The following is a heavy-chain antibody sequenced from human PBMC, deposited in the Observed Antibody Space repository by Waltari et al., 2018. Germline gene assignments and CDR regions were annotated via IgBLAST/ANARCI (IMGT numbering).Heavy chain of an antibody. Sequence: QLQLQESGPGLVKPSETLSLTCTVSGGSISSSSYYWGWIRQPPGKGLEWIGSIYYSGRTYYNPSLKSRVTISVDTSKNQFSLKLSSVTAADTAVYYCARYSSGYFSGVDPWGQGTLVTVSS. D-gene: IGHD6-19*01. CDR2: IYYSGRT. V-gene: IGHV4-39*07. CDR1: GGSISSSSYY. CDR3: ARYSSGYFSGVDP. J-gene: IGHJ5*02.